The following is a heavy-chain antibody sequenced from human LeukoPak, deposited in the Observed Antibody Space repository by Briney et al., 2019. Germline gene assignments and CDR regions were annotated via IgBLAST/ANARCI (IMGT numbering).Heavy chain of an antibody. V-gene: IGHV3-21*01. J-gene: IGHJ4*02. CDR1: GFTFSSYE. CDR2: ISSSSSYI. Sequence: GGSLRLSCAASGFTFSSYEMNWVRQAPGKGLEWVSSISSSSSYIYYADSVKGRFTISRDNAKNSLYLQMNSLRAEDTAVYYCARDASRGFHTAPGDYWGQGTLVTVSS. D-gene: IGHD3-22*01. CDR3: ARDASRGFHTAPGDY.